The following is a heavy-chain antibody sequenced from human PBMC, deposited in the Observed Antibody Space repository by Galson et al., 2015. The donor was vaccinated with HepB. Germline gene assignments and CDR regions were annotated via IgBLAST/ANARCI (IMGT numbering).Heavy chain of an antibody. CDR3: AKSVAGTFIPDAY. V-gene: IGHV3-23*01. D-gene: IGHD6-19*01. J-gene: IGHJ4*02. CDR2: ISGSSGNT. Sequence: SLRLSCAASGFTFSNYAMSWVRQAPGKGLEWVSTISGSSGNTYYADSVKGRFTISRDNSKNTLYLQMNSLRAEDTAVYYCAKSVAGTFIPDAYWGQGTLVTVSS. CDR1: GFTFSNYA.